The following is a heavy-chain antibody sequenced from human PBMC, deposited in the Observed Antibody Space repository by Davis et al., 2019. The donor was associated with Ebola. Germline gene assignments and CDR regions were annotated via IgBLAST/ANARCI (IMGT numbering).Heavy chain of an antibody. J-gene: IGHJ4*02. Sequence: AASVKVSCKASGYTFTGYYMHWVRQAPGQGLEWMGWINPNSGGTNYAQKFQGRVTITRDTSASTAYMELSSLRSEDTAVYYCARDTIFSSGWSLWGQGTLVTVSS. V-gene: IGHV1-2*02. CDR3: ARDTIFSSGWSL. CDR1: GYTFTGYY. CDR2: INPNSGGT. D-gene: IGHD6-19*01.